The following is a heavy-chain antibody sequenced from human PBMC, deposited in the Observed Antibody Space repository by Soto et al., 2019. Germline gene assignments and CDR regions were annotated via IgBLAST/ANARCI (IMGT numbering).Heavy chain of an antibody. CDR3: ARPADFWSGYYPSYGMDV. Sequence: GGSLRLSCAASGFTFSSYGMHWVRQAPGKGLEWVAVIWYDGSNKYYADSVKGRFTISRDNSKNTLYLQMNSLRAEDTAVYYCARPADFWSGYYPSYGMDVWGQGTTVTVSS. CDR2: IWYDGSNK. V-gene: IGHV3-33*01. D-gene: IGHD3-3*01. J-gene: IGHJ6*02. CDR1: GFTFSSYG.